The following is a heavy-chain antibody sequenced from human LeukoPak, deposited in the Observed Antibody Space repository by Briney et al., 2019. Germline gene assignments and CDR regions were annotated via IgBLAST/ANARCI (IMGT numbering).Heavy chain of an antibody. CDR2: ISGSDGST. CDR1: GFTFSSDA. Sequence: PGGSLRLSCAASGFTFSSDAMSWVRQGPGKGLEWVSAISGSDGSTYYADSVKGWFTISRDNSKNTMYLQMNSLRAEDTAVYYCAKDYGGNDAFDIWGQGTMVTVSS. D-gene: IGHD3-16*01. J-gene: IGHJ3*02. CDR3: AKDYGGNDAFDI. V-gene: IGHV3-23*01.